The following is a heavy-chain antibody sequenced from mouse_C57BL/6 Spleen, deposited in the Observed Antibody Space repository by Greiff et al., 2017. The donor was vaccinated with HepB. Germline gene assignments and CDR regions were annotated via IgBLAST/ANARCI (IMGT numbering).Heavy chain of an antibody. CDR3: ARDYYYGSSLFAY. V-gene: IGHV1-64*01. CDR1: GYTFTSYW. J-gene: IGHJ3*01. Sequence: QVQLQQPGAELVKPGASVKLSCKASGYTFTSYWMHWVKQRPGQGLEWIGMIHPNSGSTNYNEKFKSKATLTVDKSSITAYMQLSSLTSEDSAVYYCARDYYYGSSLFAYGGQGTLVTVSA. CDR2: IHPNSGST. D-gene: IGHD1-1*01.